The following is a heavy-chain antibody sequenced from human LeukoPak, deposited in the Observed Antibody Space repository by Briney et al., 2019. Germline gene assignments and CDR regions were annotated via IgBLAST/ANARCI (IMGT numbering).Heavy chain of an antibody. CDR3: AKDHDYYDTSGFPF. CDR2: INSDGSST. D-gene: IGHD3-22*01. V-gene: IGHV3-74*01. CDR1: GFTFSSYW. J-gene: IGHJ4*02. Sequence: GGSLRLSCAASGFTFSSYWMHWVRQAPGKGLVWVSRINSDGSSTSYADSVKGRFIISRDNSKNTLYLQMHSLRAEDTATYYCAKDHDYYDTSGFPFWGQGTLVIVSS.